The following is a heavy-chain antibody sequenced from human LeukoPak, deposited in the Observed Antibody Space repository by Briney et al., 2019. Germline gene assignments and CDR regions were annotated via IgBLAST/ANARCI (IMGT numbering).Heavy chain of an antibody. Sequence: PSETLSLTCAVYGGSFSGYYWSWIRQPPGKGLEWIGEINHSGSTNYNPSLKSRVTISVDTSKNQFSLKLSSVTAEDTAVYYCAGGSSYGSPDCWGQGTLVTVSS. D-gene: IGHD5-18*01. CDR1: GGSFSGYY. CDR3: AGGSSYGSPDC. J-gene: IGHJ4*02. CDR2: INHSGST. V-gene: IGHV4-34*01.